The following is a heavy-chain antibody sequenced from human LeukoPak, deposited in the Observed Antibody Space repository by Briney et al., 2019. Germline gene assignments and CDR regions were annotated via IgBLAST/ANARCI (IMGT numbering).Heavy chain of an antibody. CDR1: GFTFSTYS. CDR2: ISSSSSSI. V-gene: IGHV3-48*02. CDR3: ARDRSWAFDI. Sequence: GGSLRLSCAASGFTFSTYSIAWVRQAPGKGLEWVSYISSSSSSIYYADSVKGRFTISRDNAKNSLYLQMNSLRDEDTAVYYCARDRSWAFDIWGQGTMVTVSS. J-gene: IGHJ3*02. D-gene: IGHD2-15*01.